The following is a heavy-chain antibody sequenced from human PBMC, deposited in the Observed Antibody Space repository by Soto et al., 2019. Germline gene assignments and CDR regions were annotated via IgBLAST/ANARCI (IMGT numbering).Heavy chain of an antibody. J-gene: IGHJ5*02. CDR3: AREHGWGVVTPKWDNWFDP. CDR2: IYYSGST. CDR1: GGSVSSDSYY. D-gene: IGHD2-21*02. V-gene: IGHV4-61*01. Sequence: QVQLQESGPGLVKPSETLSLTCTVSGGSVSSDSYYWSWIRQPPGKGLEWIGYIYYSGSTKYNPSPNSRATISLDTSKNQCSLKLSSVTAADTAVYYRAREHGWGVVTPKWDNWFDPWGQGTLVTVSS.